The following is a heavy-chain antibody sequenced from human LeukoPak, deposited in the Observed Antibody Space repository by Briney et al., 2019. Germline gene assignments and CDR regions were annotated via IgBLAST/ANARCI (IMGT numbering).Heavy chain of an antibody. J-gene: IGHJ5*02. CDR3: ARVFDYGDYGWFDP. Sequence: GASVKVSRKASGGTFSSYAISWVRQAPGQGLEWMGGIIPIFGTANYAQKFQGRVTITADESTSTAYMELSSLRSEDTAVYYCARVFDYGDYGWFDPWGQGTLVTVSS. D-gene: IGHD4-17*01. CDR1: GGTFSSYA. CDR2: IIPIFGTA. V-gene: IGHV1-69*13.